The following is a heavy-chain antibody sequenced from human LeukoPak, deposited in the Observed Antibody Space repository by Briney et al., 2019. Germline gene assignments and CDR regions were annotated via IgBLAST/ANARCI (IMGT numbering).Heavy chain of an antibody. CDR2: IEPSGGGT. J-gene: IGHJ3*02. Sequence: GGSLRLSCAASGSTFSSYAMSWVRQTPGKGLEWVSGIEPSGGGTYYADSVKGRFTISRDNSKNTLYLQMNSLRAEDTAAYYCAKISPLDYGGKPWALDICGQGTMVTVSS. CDR1: GSTFSSYA. D-gene: IGHD4-23*01. CDR3: AKISPLDYGGKPWALDI. V-gene: IGHV3-23*01.